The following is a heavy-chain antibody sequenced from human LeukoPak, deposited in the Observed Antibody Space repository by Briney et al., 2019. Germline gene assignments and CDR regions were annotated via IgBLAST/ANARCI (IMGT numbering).Heavy chain of an antibody. D-gene: IGHD6-19*01. V-gene: IGHV4-34*01. J-gene: IGHJ4*02. CDR2: INHSGST. Sequence: ETLSLTCAVYGGSFSGYYWSWLRRPPGKGLEWIGEINHSGSTNYNPSLKSRVTISVDTSKNQFSLKLSSVTAADTAVYYCARSGLAVAGTPTYWGQGTLVTVSS. CDR1: GGSFSGYY. CDR3: ARSGLAVAGTPTY.